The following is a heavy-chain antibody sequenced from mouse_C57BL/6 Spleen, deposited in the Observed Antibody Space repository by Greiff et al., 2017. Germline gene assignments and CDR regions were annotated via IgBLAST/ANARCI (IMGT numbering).Heavy chain of an antibody. CDR3: ARDGGSGWYFDV. V-gene: IGHV7-1*01. J-gene: IGHJ1*03. CDR2: SRNKANDYTT. Sequence: EVQLVESGGGLVQSGRSLRLSCATSGFTFSDFYMEWVRQAPGKGLEWIAASRNKANDYTTEYSASVKGRFIVSRDTSQSILYLQMNALRAEDTAIYYCARDGGSGWYFDVWGTGTTVTVSS. D-gene: IGHD1-1*01. CDR1: GFTFSDFY.